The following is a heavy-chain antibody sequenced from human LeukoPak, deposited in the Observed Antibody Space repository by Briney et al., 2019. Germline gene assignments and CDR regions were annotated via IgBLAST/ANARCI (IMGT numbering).Heavy chain of an antibody. V-gene: IGHV4-34*09. Sequence: SETLSLTCAVYGGSFSGYYWSWIRQPPGEGLEWIGYIYYSGSTYYNPSLKSRVTISVDTSKNQFSLKLSSVTAADTAVYYCARDSGYLDYWGQGTLVTVSS. D-gene: IGHD6-25*01. CDR1: GGSFSGYY. CDR3: ARDSGYLDY. CDR2: IYYSGST. J-gene: IGHJ4*02.